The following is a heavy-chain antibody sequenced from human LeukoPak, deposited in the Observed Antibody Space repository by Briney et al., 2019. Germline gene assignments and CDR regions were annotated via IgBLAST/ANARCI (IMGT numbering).Heavy chain of an antibody. D-gene: IGHD3-22*01. CDR1: GFTFSSYS. J-gene: IGHJ4*02. Sequence: GGSLRLSCAASGFTFSSYSMNWVRQAPGKGLEWVSSISSSSSYIYYADSVKGRLTISRDNAKNSLYLQMNSLRAEDTAVYYCARDSLDYYDSSGYYYPDYWGQGTLVTVSS. V-gene: IGHV3-21*01. CDR3: ARDSLDYYDSSGYYYPDY. CDR2: ISSSSSYI.